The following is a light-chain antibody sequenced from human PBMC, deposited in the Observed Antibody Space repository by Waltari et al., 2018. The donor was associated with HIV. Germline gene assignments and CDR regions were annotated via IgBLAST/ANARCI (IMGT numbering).Light chain of an antibody. CDR2: GAS. CDR1: QSISSYS. Sequence: EIVLTQSPGTLSLSPGERATLSCRASQSISSYSLAWYQQKPGQAPRLLIYGASTRATGIPDRFSGSGSGTDFTLTITRLEPEDFAVYYCQRYGNSPITFGQGTRLELK. J-gene: IGKJ5*01. CDR3: QRYGNSPIT. V-gene: IGKV3-20*01.